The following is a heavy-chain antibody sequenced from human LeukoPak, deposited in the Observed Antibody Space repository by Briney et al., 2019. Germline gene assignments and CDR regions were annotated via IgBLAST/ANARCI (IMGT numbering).Heavy chain of an antibody. V-gene: IGHV1-18*01. CDR2: ISAYDGNT. CDR1: GYIFISYG. Sequence: ASVKVSCKASGYIFISYGINWVRQAPRQGLEWMGWISAYDGNTNYAQKLQGRVTMTRDTSTSTAYMELRSLRSDDTAVYYCATDMDVWGQGTTVTVSS. CDR3: ATDMDV. J-gene: IGHJ6*02.